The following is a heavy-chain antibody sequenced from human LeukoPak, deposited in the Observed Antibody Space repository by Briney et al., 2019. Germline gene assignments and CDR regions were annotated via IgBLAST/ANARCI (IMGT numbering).Heavy chain of an antibody. D-gene: IGHD3-10*01. CDR1: GGSITSSSYC. Sequence: TSSETLSLTCTVSGGSITSSSYCWGWIRQPPGKGLEWIGNICYRGSTYFNPSLKSRVTIKVDPSKNHFSLKLSSVTAADTAVYYCARQFVVTWRFGGEDPTYMDVWGKGTTVTISS. J-gene: IGHJ6*03. CDR3: ARQFVVTWRFGGEDPTYMDV. CDR2: ICYRGST. V-gene: IGHV4-39*01.